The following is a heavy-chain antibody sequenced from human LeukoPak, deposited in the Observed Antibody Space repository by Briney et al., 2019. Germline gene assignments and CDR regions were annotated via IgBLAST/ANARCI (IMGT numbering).Heavy chain of an antibody. V-gene: IGHV3-53*01. CDR2: IYSDGST. D-gene: IGHD5-18*01. CDR3: AREGYSYGPFDY. CDR1: GFTVSSNF. J-gene: IGHJ4*02. Sequence: GGSLRLSCAASGFTVSSNFMSWVRQAPGKGLEWVSVIYSDGSTYYADSVKGGFTISRDNSKNTLYLQINSLRAEDTAVYYCAREGYSYGPFDYWGQGTLVTVSS.